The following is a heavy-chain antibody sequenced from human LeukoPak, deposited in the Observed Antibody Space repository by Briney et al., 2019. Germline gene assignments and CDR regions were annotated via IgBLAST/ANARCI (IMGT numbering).Heavy chain of an antibody. D-gene: IGHD4-11*01. J-gene: IGHJ5*02. CDR2: IYTSGST. CDR1: GGSISSYY. V-gene: IGHV4-4*07. CDR3: ARDYEVVFNVPNDYSNYEELSRWYNWFDP. Sequence: PSETLSLTCTVSGGSISSYYWSWIRQPAGKGLEWIGRIYTSGSTNYNPSLKSRVTMSVDTSKNQFSLKLSSVTAADTAVYYCARDYEVVFNVPNDYSNYEELSRWYNWFDPWGQGTLVTVSS.